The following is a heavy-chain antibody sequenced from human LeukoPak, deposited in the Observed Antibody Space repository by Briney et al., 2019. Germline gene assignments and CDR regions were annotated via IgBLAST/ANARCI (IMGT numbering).Heavy chain of an antibody. CDR3: TTVTYYYDSSDLGEY. CDR1: GFTFSNAC. D-gene: IGHD3-22*01. V-gene: IGHV3-15*01. J-gene: IGHJ4*02. Sequence: GGSLRLSCAASGFTFSNACMSWVRQAPGKGLEWVGRIKSKTDGGTTDYAAPGKGRFTISRDDSKNTLYLQMNSLKTEDTAVYYCTTVTYYYDSSDLGEYWGQGTLVTVSS. CDR2: IKSKTDGGTT.